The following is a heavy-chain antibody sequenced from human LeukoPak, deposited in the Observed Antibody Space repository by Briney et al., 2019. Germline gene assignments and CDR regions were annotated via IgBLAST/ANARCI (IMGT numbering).Heavy chain of an antibody. V-gene: IGHV1-46*01. CDR1: GYTFTSYY. J-gene: IGHJ4*02. CDR3: ARDLGGTHFDY. D-gene: IGHD3-3*01. Sequence: ASVKVSCKASGYTFTSYYMHWVRQAPGQGLEWMGIINPSGGSTSYAQKFQGRVTMTRDTSTGTVYMELSSLRSEDTAVYYCARDLGGTHFDYWAQETLFTVSS. CDR2: INPSGGST.